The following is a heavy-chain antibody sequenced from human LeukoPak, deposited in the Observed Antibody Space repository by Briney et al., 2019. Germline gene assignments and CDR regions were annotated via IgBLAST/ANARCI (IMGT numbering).Heavy chain of an antibody. CDR2: ISYDGSNK. J-gene: IGHJ4*02. CDR3: AREPYSSGWYFSYYFDY. V-gene: IGHV3-30-3*01. D-gene: IGHD6-19*01. CDR1: GFTFSNYA. Sequence: GGSLRLSCAASGFTFSNYAMHWVRQAPGKGLEWVAVISYDGSNKYYADSVKGRFTISRDNSKNTLYLQMNSLRAEDTAVYYCAREPYSSGWYFSYYFDYWGQGTLVTVSS.